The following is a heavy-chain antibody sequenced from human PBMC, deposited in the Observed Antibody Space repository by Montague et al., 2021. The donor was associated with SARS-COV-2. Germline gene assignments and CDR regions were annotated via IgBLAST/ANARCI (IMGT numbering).Heavy chain of an antibody. CDR3: LNYHGSGSYGDF. J-gene: IGHJ4*02. CDR2: ISANAMNT. V-gene: IGHV3-23*01. D-gene: IGHD3-10*01. CDR1: GFTLSTYA. Sequence: SLRLSCAASGFTLSTYAMTWVRQAPGKGLEWVSYISANAMNTHYPDSVKGRFTISRDNSKNTLYLQMSSLRAEDTAVYFCLNYHGSGSYGDFWGQGTLVTVSP.